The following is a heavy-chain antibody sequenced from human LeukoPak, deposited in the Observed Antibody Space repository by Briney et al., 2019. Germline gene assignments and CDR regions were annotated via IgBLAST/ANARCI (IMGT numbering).Heavy chain of an antibody. Sequence: SVKVSCKASGRTFSSYAISWVRQAPGQGLEWMGRIIPILGIANYAQKFQGRVTITADKSTSTAYMELSSMRSEDTAVYYCAREVGLAGPFDYWGQGTLVTVSS. CDR1: GRTFSSYA. J-gene: IGHJ4*02. CDR2: IIPILGIA. V-gene: IGHV1-69*04. D-gene: IGHD3/OR15-3a*01. CDR3: AREVGLAGPFDY.